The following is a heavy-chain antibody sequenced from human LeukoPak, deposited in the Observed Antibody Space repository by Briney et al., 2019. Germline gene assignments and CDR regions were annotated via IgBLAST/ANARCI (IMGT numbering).Heavy chain of an antibody. CDR2: ISSSSSTI. Sequence: PGGSLRLSCAASGFTFSSYSMNWVRQAPGKGLEWVSYISSSSSTIYYADSVKGRFTISRDNAKNSLYLQMNSLRAEDTAVYYCVRELKYGSESYFEDWGQGTLVTVSS. D-gene: IGHD3-10*01. CDR1: GFTFSSYS. V-gene: IGHV3-48*01. J-gene: IGHJ4*02. CDR3: VRELKYGSESYFED.